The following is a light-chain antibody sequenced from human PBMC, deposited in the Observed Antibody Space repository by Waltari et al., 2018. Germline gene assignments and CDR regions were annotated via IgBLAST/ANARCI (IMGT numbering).Light chain of an antibody. CDR2: EDT. CDR1: NRAVGGYDS. J-gene: IGLJ3*02. V-gene: IGLV2-23*01. CDR3: CSFAGSNTWV. Sequence: QSALTQPAPVSGSPGQSLTISCNGTNRAVGGYDSVSRYQQHPDKAPKVMIYEDTNRPSGVSYRFSGSKSGNTASLTISGLQAEDEADYYCCSFAGSNTWVFGGGTKLTVL.